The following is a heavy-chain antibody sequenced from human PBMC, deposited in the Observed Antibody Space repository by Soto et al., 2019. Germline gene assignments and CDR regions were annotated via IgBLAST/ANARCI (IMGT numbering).Heavy chain of an antibody. D-gene: IGHD5-12*01. J-gene: IGHJ5*02. CDR3: ARSLPRYRERNWFDP. CDR2: IYPGDSDT. CDR1: GYSFTSYW. V-gene: IGHV5-51*01. Sequence: RGESLKISCKGSGYSFTSYWIGWVRQMPGKGLEWMGIIYPGDSDTRYSPSFQGQVTISADKSISTAYLQWSSLKASDTAMYYCARSLPRYRERNWFDPWGQGTLVTVSS.